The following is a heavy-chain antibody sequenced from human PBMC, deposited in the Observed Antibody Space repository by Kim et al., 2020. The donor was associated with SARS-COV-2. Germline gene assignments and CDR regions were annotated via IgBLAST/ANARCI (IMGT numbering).Heavy chain of an antibody. CDR1: GFTVGSHA. CDR3: ARVLTMVWFDF. Sequence: GGSLRLSCAASGFTVGSHAMHWVRQAPGKGPEWVAVISFDGNNKYDADSVKGCFTISRDNSRETLYLLMDSLRANDTAVYYCARVLTMVWFDFWGQGIPVTVPS. J-gene: IGHJ4*02. D-gene: IGHD3-10*01. V-gene: IGHV3-30*04. CDR2: ISFDGNNK.